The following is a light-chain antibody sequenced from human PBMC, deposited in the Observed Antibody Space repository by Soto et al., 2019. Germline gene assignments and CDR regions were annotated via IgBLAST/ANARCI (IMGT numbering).Light chain of an antibody. V-gene: IGLV1-51*01. CDR2: DNH. J-gene: IGLJ2*01. CDR1: SSNIGGNY. Sequence: QSSLTQPPSVFAGPGQRVTSSCSGSSSNIGGNYVSWYQVVPRTAPKLLIYDNHKRHSGVPDRFSGSKSGTSATLGIADLHAGDEAHYYCGTWDINLDTVVFGGGTKVTVL. CDR3: GTWDINLDTVV.